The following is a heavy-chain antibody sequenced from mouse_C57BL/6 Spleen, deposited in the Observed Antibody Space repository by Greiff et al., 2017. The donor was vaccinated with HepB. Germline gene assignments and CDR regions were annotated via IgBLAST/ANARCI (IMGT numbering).Heavy chain of an antibody. D-gene: IGHD2-3*01. CDR3: TTGYDGYYVEYFDY. Sequence: EVKLQESGAELVRPGASVKLSCTASGFNIKDYYMHWVKQRPEQGLEWIGRIDPEDGDTEYAPKFQGKATMTADTSSNTAYLQLSSLTSEDTAVYYCTTGYDGYYVEYFDYWGQGTTLTVSS. V-gene: IGHV14-1*01. CDR1: GFNIKDYY. CDR2: IDPEDGDT. J-gene: IGHJ2*01.